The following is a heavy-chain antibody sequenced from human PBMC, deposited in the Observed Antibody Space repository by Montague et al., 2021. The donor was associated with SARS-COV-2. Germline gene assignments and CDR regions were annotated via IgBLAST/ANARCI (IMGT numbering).Heavy chain of an antibody. J-gene: IGHJ4*02. Sequence: SETLSLTCTVSGGSISSSSYYWGWIRQPPGKGLEWIGSIYYSGSTYYNPSLKSRVTISVDTSKNQFSLKLSSVTAADTAVYYCARVLWVWLSVEPSFDSWGQGTLVTVSS. D-gene: IGHD5-12*01. CDR2: IYYSGST. CDR3: ARVLWVWLSVEPSFDS. CDR1: GGSISSSSYY. V-gene: IGHV4-39*07.